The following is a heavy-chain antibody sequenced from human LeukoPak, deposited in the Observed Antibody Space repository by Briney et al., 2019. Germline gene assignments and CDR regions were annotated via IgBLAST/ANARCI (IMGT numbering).Heavy chain of an antibody. D-gene: IGHD3-10*01. CDR2: IYPGDSDT. CDR1: GYHFTSYW. J-gene: IGHJ6*04. Sequence: GGALQIYGKGSGYHFTSYWIGGVRQVPGKGLEWMGIIYPGDSDTRYSASFQGQVTISADKSISTAYLHWSSLKASDTAMYYCARTTMVRGVIDGMDVWGKGTTVTVSS. CDR3: ARTTMVRGVIDGMDV. V-gene: IGHV5-51*01.